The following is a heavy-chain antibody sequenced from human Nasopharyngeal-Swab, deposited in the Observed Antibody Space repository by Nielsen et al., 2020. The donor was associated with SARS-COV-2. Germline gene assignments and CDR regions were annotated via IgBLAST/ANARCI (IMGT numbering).Heavy chain of an antibody. Sequence: SETLSLSCTVSGGSISSSSYYWGWIRQPPGKGLEWIGSIYYSGSTYYNPSLKSRVTISVDTSKNQFSLKLSSVSAEDTAVYYCARQRVAAAGHYYYYYGMDVWGQGTTVTVSS. J-gene: IGHJ6*02. D-gene: IGHD6-13*01. CDR3: ARQRVAAAGHYYYYYGMDV. V-gene: IGHV4-39*01. CDR1: GGSISSSSYY. CDR2: IYYSGST.